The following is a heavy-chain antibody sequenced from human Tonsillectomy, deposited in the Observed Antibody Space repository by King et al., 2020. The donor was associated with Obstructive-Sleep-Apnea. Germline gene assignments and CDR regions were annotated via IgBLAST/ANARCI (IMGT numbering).Heavy chain of an antibody. V-gene: IGHV3-15*01. Sequence: EVQLVESGGGLVKPGGSLRLSCAASGFTFSNAWMSWVRQAPGKGLEWVGRIKSKTDGGTTDYAAPVKGRFTILRDDSKNTLYLQMNSLKTEDTAVYYCTTDLHSGYDYRFDYWGQGTLVTVSS. CDR2: IKSKTDGGTT. CDR3: TTDLHSGYDYRFDY. J-gene: IGHJ4*02. CDR1: GFTFSNAW. D-gene: IGHD5-12*01.